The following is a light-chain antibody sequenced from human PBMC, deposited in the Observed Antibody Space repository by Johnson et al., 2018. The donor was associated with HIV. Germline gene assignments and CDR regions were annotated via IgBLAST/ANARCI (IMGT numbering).Light chain of an antibody. CDR2: ENN. V-gene: IGLV1-51*02. CDR1: SSNIRNNY. Sequence: QSALTQPPSVSAAPGQKVTISCSGTSSNIRNNYVSWYQQLPGTAPKLLIYENNKRPSGIPDRFSGSKYGTSGTLGITVLQTGDEADYYCGTWDSSLSAGVFGTGTKVTVL. J-gene: IGLJ1*01. CDR3: GTWDSSLSAGV.